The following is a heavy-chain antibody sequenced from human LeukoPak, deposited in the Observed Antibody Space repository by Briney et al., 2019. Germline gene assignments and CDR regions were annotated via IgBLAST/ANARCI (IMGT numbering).Heavy chain of an antibody. CDR2: VSGSVGST. CDR3: AKDGGVKSAANY. CDR1: GFTFNSYA. Sequence: GGSLRLSCAASGFTFNSYAMSWVRQAPGKGLEWVSSVSGSVGSTYSADSVKGRFTISRDNSKNTLFLQMNSLRAEDTAVYYCAKDGGVKSAANYWGQGTLVTVSS. J-gene: IGHJ4*02. V-gene: IGHV3-23*01. D-gene: IGHD3-16*01.